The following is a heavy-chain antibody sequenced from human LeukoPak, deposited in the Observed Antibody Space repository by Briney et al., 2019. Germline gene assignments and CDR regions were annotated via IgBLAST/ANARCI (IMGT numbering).Heavy chain of an antibody. J-gene: IGHJ6*03. V-gene: IGHV3-21*01. D-gene: IGHD6-13*01. CDR3: ARDFGSSWSLYYYYYMDV. Sequence: GGSLRLSCAASRFTISSYAMSWVRQAPGKGLEWVSSISSSSSYIYYADSVKGRFTISRDNAKNSLYLQMNSLRAEDTAVYYCARDFGSSWSLYYYYYMDVWGKGTTVTVSS. CDR2: ISSSSSYI. CDR1: RFTISSYA.